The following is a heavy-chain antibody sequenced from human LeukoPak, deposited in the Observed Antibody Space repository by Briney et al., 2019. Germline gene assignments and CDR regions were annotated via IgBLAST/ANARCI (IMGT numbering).Heavy chain of an antibody. CDR3: ARGRGYCSSTSCYAGYYFDY. Sequence: VASVKVSCKASGYTFTSYAMNWVRQAPGQGLEWMGWINTDTGNQTYAQGFTGRFVFSLDTSVSTAYLQISSLKAEDTAVYYCARGRGYCSSTSCYAGYYFDYWGQGTLVTVSS. CDR2: INTDTGNQ. CDR1: GYTFTSYA. V-gene: IGHV7-4-1*02. J-gene: IGHJ4*02. D-gene: IGHD2-2*01.